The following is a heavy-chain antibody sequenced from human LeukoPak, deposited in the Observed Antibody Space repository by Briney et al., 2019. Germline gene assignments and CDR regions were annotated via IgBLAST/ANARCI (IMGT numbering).Heavy chain of an antibody. CDR2: IFTSGIT. D-gene: IGHD5-24*01. CDR3: ARFLHIRGRDGYNYEVFDY. Sequence: SETLSLTCTVSGGSISIYYWNWIRQPAGKGLEWIGRIFTSGITNYDPSLKSRVTMSVDTSKNQFSLNLSSVTAADTAVYYCARFLHIRGRDGYNYEVFDYWGQGTLVTVSS. CDR1: GGSISIYY. J-gene: IGHJ4*02. V-gene: IGHV4-4*07.